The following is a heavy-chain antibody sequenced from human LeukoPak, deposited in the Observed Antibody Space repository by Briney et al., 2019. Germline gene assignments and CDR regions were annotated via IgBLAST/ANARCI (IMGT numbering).Heavy chain of an antibody. D-gene: IGHD3-22*01. V-gene: IGHV3-20*04. Sequence: RTGGSLRLSCAASGFTFDDYGMSWVRHAPGKGLEWVSGINWNGDNTGYADSVKGRFTISRDNAKNSLYLQMNSLRAEDTALYYCARNYGGGDRSGPYYWGQGTLVTVSS. CDR3: ARNYGGGDRSGPYY. J-gene: IGHJ4*02. CDR1: GFTFDDYG. CDR2: INWNGDNT.